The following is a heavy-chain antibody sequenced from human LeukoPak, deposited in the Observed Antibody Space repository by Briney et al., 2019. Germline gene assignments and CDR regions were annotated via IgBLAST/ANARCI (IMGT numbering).Heavy chain of an antibody. CDR3: ARDGGKNWKLLHIYYYYMDV. J-gene: IGHJ6*03. V-gene: IGHV1-2*02. CDR1: GYTFTGYY. Sequence: ASVKVSCKASGYTFTGYYMHWVRQAPGQGLEWMGWINPNSGGTNYAQKFQGRVTITRDTSISTAYMELSRLRSDDTAVYYCARDGGKNWKLLHIYYYYMDVWGKGTTVTVSS. D-gene: IGHD1-1*01. CDR2: INPNSGGT.